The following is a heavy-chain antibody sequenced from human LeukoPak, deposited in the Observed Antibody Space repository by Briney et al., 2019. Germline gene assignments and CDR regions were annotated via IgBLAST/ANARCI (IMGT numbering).Heavy chain of an antibody. CDR1: GFTFSSYA. CDR2: ISYDGSNK. D-gene: IGHD2-2*01. J-gene: IGHJ4*02. V-gene: IGHV3-30-3*01. CDR3: AKVRMVSSNYFDD. Sequence: GGSLRLSCAASGFTFSSYAMHWVRQAPGKGLEWVAVISYDGSNKYYADSVKGRFTISRDNSKNTLYLQMNSLRAEDTAVYYCAKVRMVSSNYFDDWGQGTLVTVSS.